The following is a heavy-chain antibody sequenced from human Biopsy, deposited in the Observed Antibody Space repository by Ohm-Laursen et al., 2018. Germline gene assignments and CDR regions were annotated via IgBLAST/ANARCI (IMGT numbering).Heavy chain of an antibody. V-gene: IGHV1-24*01. CDR2: FAPENGKT. CDR1: GYTLTDLS. D-gene: IGHD1-20*01. J-gene: IGHJ4*02. CDR3: AGDINNWNVNY. Sequence: GASVTVSCKVSGYTLTDLSMHWVRQAPGKGLEWMGGFAPENGKTIYAQKFQGRVTMTEDTSTDTAYMELSNLRSEDTAVYYCAGDINNWNVNYWGQGTLVIASS.